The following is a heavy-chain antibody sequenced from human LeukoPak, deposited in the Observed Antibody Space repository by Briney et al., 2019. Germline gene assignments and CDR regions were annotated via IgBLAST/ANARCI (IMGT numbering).Heavy chain of an antibody. V-gene: IGHV4-34*01. CDR1: GGSFSGYY. CDR2: INHSGST. J-gene: IGHJ6*02. D-gene: IGHD3-10*01. Sequence: SETLSLTCAVYGGSFSGYYWSWIRQPPGEGLEWIGEINHSGSTNYNPSLKSRVTISVDTSKNQFSLKLSSVTAADTAVYYCARGSETHYYGSGSYYRPRDYYYGMDVWGQGTTVTVSS. CDR3: ARGSETHYYGSGSYYRPRDYYYGMDV.